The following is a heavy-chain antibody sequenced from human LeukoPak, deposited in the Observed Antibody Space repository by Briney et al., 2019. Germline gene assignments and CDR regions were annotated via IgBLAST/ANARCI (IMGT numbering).Heavy chain of an antibody. Sequence: PGRSLRLSRAASGFTFSSYAMHWVRPAPGRGLEWVAVISYDGSNKYYADSLKGRFTISRDNSKNTLYLQMNSLRAEDTAMYYCARISLPDILWSGYEGLDYWGQGTLVTVSS. J-gene: IGHJ4*02. CDR1: GFTFSSYA. CDR3: ARISLPDILWSGYEGLDY. D-gene: IGHD3-3*01. CDR2: ISYDGSNK. V-gene: IGHV3-30*04.